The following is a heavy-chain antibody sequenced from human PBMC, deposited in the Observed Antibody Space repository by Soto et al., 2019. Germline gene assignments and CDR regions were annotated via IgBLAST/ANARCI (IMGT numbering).Heavy chain of an antibody. V-gene: IGHV4-31*02. J-gene: IGHJ6*02. CDR2: IYYSGST. CDR3: ARARGAYYYYAVDV. D-gene: IGHD3-10*01. CDR1: GGSVSSGGYY. Sequence: PSETLSLTCTVSGGSVSSGGYYWSWIRQHPGKGLEWIGYIYYSGSTYYSPSLKSRVTISLDTSKNQFSLKVSSVTAADTAVYYCARARGAYYYYAVDVWGQGTTVTVSS.